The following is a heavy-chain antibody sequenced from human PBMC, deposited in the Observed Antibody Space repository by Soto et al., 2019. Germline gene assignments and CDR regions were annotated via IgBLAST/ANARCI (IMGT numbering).Heavy chain of an antibody. CDR2: ISGSGGII. Sequence: PGGSLRLSCAASGVSFGGYYMGWIRQAPGRGLEWVSFISGSGGIIYLADSVKGRFAISRDNTKNSLYLQMNSLRAEDTAVYDCGRDTYYDGSGYHSGGVDFWGQGTLVTVSS. CDR3: GRDTYYDGSGYHSGGVDF. V-gene: IGHV3-11*01. CDR1: GVSFGGYY. D-gene: IGHD3-22*01. J-gene: IGHJ4*02.